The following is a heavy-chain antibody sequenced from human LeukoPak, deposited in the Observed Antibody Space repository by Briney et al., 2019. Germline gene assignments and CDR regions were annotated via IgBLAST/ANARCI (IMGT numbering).Heavy chain of an antibody. CDR2: VSPDGNLA. CDR3: ARDLSFSPDH. Sequence: GGSLRLSCAGSGFTLSSSWMHWVRQAPGKGPVWVAHVSPDGNLANYADSVKGRFIISRDNAKNTLFLQMNSLRAEDTAVYYCARDLSFSPDHWGQGTLVTVSS. J-gene: IGHJ4*02. V-gene: IGHV3-74*01. CDR1: GFTLSSSW.